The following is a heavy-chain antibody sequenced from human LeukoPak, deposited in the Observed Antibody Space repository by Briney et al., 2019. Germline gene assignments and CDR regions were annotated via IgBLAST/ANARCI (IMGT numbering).Heavy chain of an antibody. CDR2: IYYSGTT. CDR3: ARHGGLVGVVQAFDP. CDR1: GGSIRSGDYY. Sequence: SQTLSLTCTVSGGSIRSGDYYWDWIRQPPGKGLEWIGSIYYSGTTFYKPSLKSRVTISVDASKNHFSLKMTSLTVADTAVYFCARHGGLVGVVQAFDPWGQGTLVTVSS. D-gene: IGHD2-8*02. V-gene: IGHV4-39*01. J-gene: IGHJ5*02.